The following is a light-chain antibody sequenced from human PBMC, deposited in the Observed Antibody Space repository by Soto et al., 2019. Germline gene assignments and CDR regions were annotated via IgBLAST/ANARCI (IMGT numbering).Light chain of an antibody. CDR2: DDS. CDR1: DIEGRV. J-gene: IGLJ2*01. V-gene: IGLV3-21*02. CDR3: QVWDTSPDHVI. Sequence: SYELTQAPSMSVAPGQTATITCGGNDIEGRVVHWYQQEPGQAPVLVVFDDSVRPSRIPERFSGASSGNTATLTITRVEAGDEADYYCQVWDTSPDHVIFGGGTKLTVL.